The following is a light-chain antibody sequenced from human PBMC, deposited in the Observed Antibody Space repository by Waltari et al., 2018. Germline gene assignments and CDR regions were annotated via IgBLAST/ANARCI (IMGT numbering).Light chain of an antibody. V-gene: IGLV3-21*01. CDR1: NIEGQP. J-gene: IGLJ3*02. CDR2: YDS. Sequence: SYVLTQPPSVSVAPGTTARLTCGGPNIEGQPVHWYQQKPGQAPVLVMSYDSDRPSGIPERFSGSNSGDTATLTISRVEAGDEGDYHCQIWDTDSDHVVFGGGSKLTVL. CDR3: QIWDTDSDHVV.